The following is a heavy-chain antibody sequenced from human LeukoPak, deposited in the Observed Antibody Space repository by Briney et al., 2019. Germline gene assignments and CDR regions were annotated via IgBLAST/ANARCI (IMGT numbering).Heavy chain of an antibody. D-gene: IGHD6-13*01. Sequence: GESLQISCKGSGYRFTSYWLGWVRQMPGKGLEWMGIIYPGDSDTRYSPSFQGQVTISADKSISTAYLQWSSLKASDTAMYYCARTRQQQLGRGYYYYYGMDVWGQGTTVTVSS. CDR3: ARTRQQQLGRGYYYYYGMDV. CDR2: IYPGDSDT. CDR1: GYRFTSYW. J-gene: IGHJ6*02. V-gene: IGHV5-51*01.